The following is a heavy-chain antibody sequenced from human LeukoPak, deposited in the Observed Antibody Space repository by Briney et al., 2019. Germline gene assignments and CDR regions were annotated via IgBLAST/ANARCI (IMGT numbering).Heavy chain of an antibody. CDR1: GYTFTGYY. Sequence: ASVKVSCKASGYTFTGYYMHWVRQAPGQGLEWMGWINPNSGGTNYAQKFQGRVTMTRDTSITTAYMELHSLTSGDTAVYYCARDRKASPNWELDYWGQGTLVTVSS. V-gene: IGHV1-2*02. CDR2: INPNSGGT. CDR3: ARDRKASPNWELDY. J-gene: IGHJ4*02. D-gene: IGHD1-1*01.